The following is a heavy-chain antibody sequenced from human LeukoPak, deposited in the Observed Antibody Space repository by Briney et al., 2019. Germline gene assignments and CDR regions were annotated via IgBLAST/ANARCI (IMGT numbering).Heavy chain of an antibody. Sequence: GGSLRLSCAASGFTFSSYWMRWIRQAPGKGLEWVANIKQDGSEKYYVDSVKGRFTISRDNAKNSLYLQMNSLRAEDTAVYYCARVPGYYDFWSGYYTSYYYYYMDVWGKGTTVTVSS. CDR1: GFTFSSYW. CDR2: IKQDGSEK. J-gene: IGHJ6*03. D-gene: IGHD3-3*01. CDR3: ARVPGYYDFWSGYYTSYYYYYMDV. V-gene: IGHV3-7*01.